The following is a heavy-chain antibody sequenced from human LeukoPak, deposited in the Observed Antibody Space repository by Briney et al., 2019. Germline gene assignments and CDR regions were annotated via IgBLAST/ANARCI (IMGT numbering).Heavy chain of an antibody. CDR3: ATSDDSRGYQFDY. V-gene: IGHV4-61*02. CDR1: GGSISSGSYY. CDR2: IYTSGST. D-gene: IGHD3-22*01. Sequence: KSSETLSLTCTVSGGSISSGSYYWSWIRQPAGKGLEGIGRIYTSGSTNYNPSLKSRVTISVDTSKNQFSLNLSSVTAADTAVYYCATSDDSRGYQFDYWGQGTLVTVSS. J-gene: IGHJ4*02.